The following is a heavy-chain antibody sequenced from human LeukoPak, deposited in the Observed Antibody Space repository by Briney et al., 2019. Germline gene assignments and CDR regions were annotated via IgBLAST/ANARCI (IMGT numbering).Heavy chain of an antibody. J-gene: IGHJ4*02. Sequence: SETLSLTCTVSGGSISSYYWTWIRQPPGEGLEWIGYIYYSGSTNYNPSLKSRVTISVDTSKNQFSLKLSSVTAADTAVYYCARQRYDFWSGYPRRNFDYWGQGTLVTVSS. D-gene: IGHD3-3*01. CDR1: GGSISSYY. V-gene: IGHV4-59*08. CDR2: IYYSGST. CDR3: ARQRYDFWSGYPRRNFDY.